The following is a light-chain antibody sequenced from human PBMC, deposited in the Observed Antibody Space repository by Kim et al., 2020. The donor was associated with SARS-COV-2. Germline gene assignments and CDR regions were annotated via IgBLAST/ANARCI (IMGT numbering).Light chain of an antibody. J-gene: IGLJ2*01. CDR1: HTNVGRNH. CDR2: RND. CDR3: ATWDDSLSGPV. Sequence: MVPISCSDSHTNVGRNHVSWYQQLPGPAPKLLIYRNDQRPSGVPDRFSGSKSGTSASLAIRGLRSEDEAVYHCATWDDSLSGPVFGGGTQLTVL. V-gene: IGLV1-47*01.